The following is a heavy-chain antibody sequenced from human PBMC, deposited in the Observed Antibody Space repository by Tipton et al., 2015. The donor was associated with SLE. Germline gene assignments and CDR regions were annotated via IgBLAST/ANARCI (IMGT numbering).Heavy chain of an antibody. CDR3: ARSRIVGASGGGADAFDI. D-gene: IGHD1-26*01. CDR1: GGSISSYN. J-gene: IGHJ3*02. CDR2: IYYSGST. V-gene: IGHV4-59*01. Sequence: LRLSCTVSGGSISSYNWSWIRQPPGKGLEWIGYIYYSGSTNYNPSLKSRVTISVDTSKNQFSLKLSSVTATDTAVYYCARSRIVGASGGGADAFDIWGQGTMVTVSS.